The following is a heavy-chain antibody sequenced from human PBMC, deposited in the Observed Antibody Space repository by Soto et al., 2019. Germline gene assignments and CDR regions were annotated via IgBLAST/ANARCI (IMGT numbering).Heavy chain of an antibody. V-gene: IGHV4-59*01. Sequence: SETLSLTCTVSGGSISSYYWSWIRQPPGKGLEWIGYIYYSGSTNYNPSLKSRVTISVDTSKNQFSLKLSSVTAADTAVYYCARGGGEYSTSGWFDPSGQGSLVTVSS. J-gene: IGHJ5*02. D-gene: IGHD6-6*01. CDR1: GGSISSYY. CDR3: ARGGGEYSTSGWFDP. CDR2: IYYSGST.